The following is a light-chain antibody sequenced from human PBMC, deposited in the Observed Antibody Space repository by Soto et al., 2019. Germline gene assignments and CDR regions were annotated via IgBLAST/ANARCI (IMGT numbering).Light chain of an antibody. Sequence: DFVMTQSPDSLAVALGERDTINCKSRQSVLSSSNNKNFLAWFQQKPGQPPKLLISWASTRESGVPDRFSGSGSGTDFTLTISSLQAEDFAIYYCQQYHSDPITFGQGTRLENK. CDR1: QSVLSSSNNKNF. CDR3: QQYHSDPIT. J-gene: IGKJ5*01. CDR2: WAS. V-gene: IGKV4-1*01.